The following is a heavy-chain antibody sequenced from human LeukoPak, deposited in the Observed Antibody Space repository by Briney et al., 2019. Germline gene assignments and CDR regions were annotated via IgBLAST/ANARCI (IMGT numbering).Heavy chain of an antibody. J-gene: IGHJ5*02. Sequence: PSETLSLTCTVSGGSISSHYWSWIRQPPGKGLEWIGYIYYSGSTNYNPSLKSRVTISVDTSKNQFSLKLSSVTAADTAVYYCARSPLDCSGGSCYQYNWFDPWGQGTLVTVSS. D-gene: IGHD2-15*01. CDR1: GGSISSHY. V-gene: IGHV4-59*11. CDR3: ARSPLDCSGGSCYQYNWFDP. CDR2: IYYSGST.